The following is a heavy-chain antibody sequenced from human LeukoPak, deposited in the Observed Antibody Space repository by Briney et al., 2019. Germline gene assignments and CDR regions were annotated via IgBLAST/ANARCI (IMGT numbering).Heavy chain of an antibody. V-gene: IGHV1-2*02. CDR1: GYTFTDYY. D-gene: IGHD1-26*01. Sequence: ASVKVSCKASGYTFTDYYVHWVRQAPGQGLEWMGWISPNGGGTNYEQKFQGRVTMTRDTSVSTAYMELSRLRSDDTAMYYCARDGNFDYWGQGTLVTVSS. CDR3: ARDGNFDY. J-gene: IGHJ4*02. CDR2: ISPNGGGT.